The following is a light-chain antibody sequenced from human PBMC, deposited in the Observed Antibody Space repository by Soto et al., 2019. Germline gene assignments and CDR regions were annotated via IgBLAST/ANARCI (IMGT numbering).Light chain of an antibody. V-gene: IGKV1-9*01. CDR2: GAS. CDR3: QQLNAYPHS. CDR1: LGVSSY. J-gene: IGKJ4*01. Sequence: DIQLTQSPSFLSASLGCIGTISFRAGLGVSSYLGWYLQKPGKGPKLLISGASTLQSGVPSRFSGSGSGTEFTLTVSSLQPEDFATYYCQQLNAYPHSFGGGTKVDI.